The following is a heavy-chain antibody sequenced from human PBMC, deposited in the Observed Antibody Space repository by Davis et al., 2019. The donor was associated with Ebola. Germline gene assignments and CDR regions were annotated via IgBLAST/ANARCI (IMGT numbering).Heavy chain of an antibody. CDR3: AREKVVENTDPGTYFDY. CDR2: ISYDGSNK. CDR1: GFTFSSYG. J-gene: IGHJ4*02. V-gene: IGHV3-30*03. D-gene: IGHD2-15*01. Sequence: PGGSLRLSCAASGFTFSSYGMHWVRQAPGKGLEWVAVISYDGSNKYYADSVKGRFTISRDNSKNTLYLQMNSLRAEDTAVYYCAREKVVENTDPGTYFDYWGQGTLVTVSS.